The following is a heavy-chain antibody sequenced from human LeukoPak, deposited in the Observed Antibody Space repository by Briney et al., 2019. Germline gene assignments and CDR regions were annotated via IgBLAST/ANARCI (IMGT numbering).Heavy chain of an antibody. CDR3: ARGKVVAGTPGQNSWDY. J-gene: IGHJ4*02. D-gene: IGHD6-19*01. CDR2: SHISGST. V-gene: IGHV4-4*07. Sequence: SETLSLTCTVSGGSISSYYWNWIRQPAGKGLEWIGRSHISGSTNYNPSLRSRVTMSVDTSKNQFSLKLSSVTAADTAVYYCARGKVVAGTPGQNSWDYWGQGTLVTVSS. CDR1: GGSISSYY.